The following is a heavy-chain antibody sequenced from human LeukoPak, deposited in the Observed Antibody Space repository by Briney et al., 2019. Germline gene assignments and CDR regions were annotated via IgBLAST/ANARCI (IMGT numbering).Heavy chain of an antibody. D-gene: IGHD6-19*01. CDR2: IIPIFGIA. J-gene: IGHJ1*01. V-gene: IGHV1-69*10. Sequence: SVTVSCKASGGTFSSYAISWVRRAPGQGLEWMGRIIPIFGIANYAQKFQGRVTITADKSTSTAYMELSSLRSEDTAVYYCARDWAVAGSEYFQHWGQGNLVTVSS. CDR1: GGTFSSYA. CDR3: ARDWAVAGSEYFQH.